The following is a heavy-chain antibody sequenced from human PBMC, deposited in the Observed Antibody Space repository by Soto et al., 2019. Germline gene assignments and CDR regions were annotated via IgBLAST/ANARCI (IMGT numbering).Heavy chain of an antibody. Sequence: QLQLQESGPGLVKPSETLSLTCTVSGGSISSSSYYWGWIRQPPGKGLEWIGSIYYSGSTYYNPSLKSRVTISVDTSKNQFSLKLSSVTAADTAVYYCARCYDSSGYVPYYFDYWGQGTLVTVSS. V-gene: IGHV4-39*01. J-gene: IGHJ4*02. CDR3: ARCYDSSGYVPYYFDY. D-gene: IGHD3-22*01. CDR2: IYYSGST. CDR1: GGSISSSSYY.